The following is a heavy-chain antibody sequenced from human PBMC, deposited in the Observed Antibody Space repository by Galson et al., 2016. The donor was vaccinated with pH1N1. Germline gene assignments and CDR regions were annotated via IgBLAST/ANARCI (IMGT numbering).Heavy chain of an antibody. D-gene: IGHD6-13*01. J-gene: IGHJ4*02. CDR3: ARSSSSRETEYYFDY. Sequence: TLSLTCSVSGASVRSGGQYWTWIRQVPGKGLEWIGYIYYSGSTYYNPSLKSRVTISVDTSKNQFSLKLSSVTAADTAVYYCARSSSSRETEYYFDYWGQGTLVTVSS. CDR2: IYYSGST. CDR1: GASVRSGGQY. V-gene: IGHV4-31*03.